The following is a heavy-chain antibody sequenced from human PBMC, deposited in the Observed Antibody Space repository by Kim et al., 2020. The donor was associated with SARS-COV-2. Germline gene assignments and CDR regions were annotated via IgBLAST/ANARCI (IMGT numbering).Heavy chain of an antibody. CDR3: ARASFFYDSSGYHFDY. V-gene: IGHV1-69*04. CDR2: IIPILGIA. Sequence: SVKVSCKASGGTFSSYAISWVRQAPGQGLEWMGRIIPILGIANYAQKFQGRVTITANKSTSTAYMELSSLRSEDTAVYYCARASFFYDSSGYHFDYWGQGTLVTVSS. CDR1: GGTFSSYA. D-gene: IGHD3-22*01. J-gene: IGHJ4*02.